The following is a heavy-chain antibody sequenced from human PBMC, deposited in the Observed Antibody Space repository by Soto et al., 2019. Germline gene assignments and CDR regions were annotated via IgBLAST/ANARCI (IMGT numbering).Heavy chain of an antibody. Sequence: AASVKVSCKASGGTFSSYAISWVRQAPGQGLEWMGGIIPIFGTANYAQKFQGRVTITADKSTSTAYMELSSLRSEDTAVYYCARGYDCSSTSCYYYYYYGMDVWGPGSPLTFSS. CDR1: GGTFSSYA. CDR3: ARGYDCSSTSCYYYYYYGMDV. V-gene: IGHV1-69*06. D-gene: IGHD2-2*01. CDR2: IIPIFGTA. J-gene: IGHJ6*02.